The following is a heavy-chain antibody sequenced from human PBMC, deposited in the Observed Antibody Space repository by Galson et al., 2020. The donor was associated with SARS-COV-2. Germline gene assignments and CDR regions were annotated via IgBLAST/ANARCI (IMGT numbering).Heavy chain of an antibody. V-gene: IGHV3-64D*06. CDR1: GFTFSSYA. Sequence: AGGSLRLSCSASGFTFSSYAMHWVRQAPGKGLEYVSAISSNGGSTYYADSVKGRFTISRDNSKNTLYLQMSSLRAEDTAVYYCTISGDSSGLLFPNWFDPWGQGTLVTVSS. CDR3: TISGDSSGLLFPNWFDP. J-gene: IGHJ5*02. CDR2: ISSNGGST. D-gene: IGHD3-22*01.